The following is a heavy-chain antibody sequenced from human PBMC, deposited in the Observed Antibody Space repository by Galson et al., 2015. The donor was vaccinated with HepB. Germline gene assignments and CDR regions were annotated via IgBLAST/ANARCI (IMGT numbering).Heavy chain of an antibody. Sequence: SCKASGYTFSKYFITWVRQAPGPGLEWLGWINPYTRNRRGLQKVQARMTLTAEISTNTAYMELRSLRPDGTAVYFCARGGVGVVVDVNENNLFDAWGQGTLVTVSS. CDR1: GYTFSKYF. J-gene: IGHJ5*02. D-gene: IGHD2-15*01. V-gene: IGHV1-18*01. CDR2: INPYTRNR. CDR3: ARGGVGVVVDVNENNLFDA.